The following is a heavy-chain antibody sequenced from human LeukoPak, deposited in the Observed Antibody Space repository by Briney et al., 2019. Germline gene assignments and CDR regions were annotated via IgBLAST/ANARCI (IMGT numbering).Heavy chain of an antibody. CDR3: ARIRYGDYPSWFDP. V-gene: IGHV1-8*01. Sequence: ASVKVSCKASGYTFTSYDINWVRQATGQGLEWMGWMNPNSGNTGYAQKSQGRVTMTRNTSISTAYMELSSLRSEDTAVYYCARIRYGDYPSWFDPWGQGTLVTVSS. CDR1: GYTFTSYD. D-gene: IGHD4-17*01. CDR2: MNPNSGNT. J-gene: IGHJ5*02.